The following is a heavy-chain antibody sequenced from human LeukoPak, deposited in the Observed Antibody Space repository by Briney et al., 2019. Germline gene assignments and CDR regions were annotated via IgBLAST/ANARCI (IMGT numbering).Heavy chain of an antibody. D-gene: IGHD2-15*01. V-gene: IGHV4-59*08. Sequence: PSETLSLTCTVSSGSISGYYWSWIRQPPGKGVEWIAYIYNSGTTKYNPSLKSRVTISMDTSKRQFSLKLSSVTAADTAVYYCARHILTAGSIEWGQGTLVTVSS. CDR2: IYNSGTT. CDR3: ARHILTAGSIE. CDR1: SGSISGYY. J-gene: IGHJ4*02.